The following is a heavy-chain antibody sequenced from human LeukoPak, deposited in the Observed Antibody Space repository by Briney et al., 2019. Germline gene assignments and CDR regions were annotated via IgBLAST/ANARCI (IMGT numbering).Heavy chain of an antibody. Sequence: GGSLRLSCAAPGFTFSSYEMNWVRQAPGKGLEWVAVISYDGSNKYYADSAKGRFTISRDNSKNTLYLQMNSLRAEDTAVYYCAREEAGRVVPFFDYWGQGTLVTVSS. J-gene: IGHJ4*02. V-gene: IGHV3-30-3*01. CDR1: GFTFSSYE. D-gene: IGHD3-10*01. CDR3: AREEAGRVVPFFDY. CDR2: ISYDGSNK.